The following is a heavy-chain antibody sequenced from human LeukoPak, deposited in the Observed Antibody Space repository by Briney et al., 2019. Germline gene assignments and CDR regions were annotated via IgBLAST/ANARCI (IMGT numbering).Heavy chain of an antibody. Sequence: PGVSLRLSCAASGFTFSSHNMNWVRQAPGKGLEWVSYISSRSSTIYYTDSVKGRFTISRDNAKNSLYLQMNSLRDEDTAMYFCARVTQQLVLEAGAYYYYMDVWGKGTTVTVSS. J-gene: IGHJ6*03. CDR2: ISSRSSTI. D-gene: IGHD6-13*01. CDR3: ARVTQQLVLEAGAYYYYMDV. CDR1: GFTFSSHN. V-gene: IGHV3-48*02.